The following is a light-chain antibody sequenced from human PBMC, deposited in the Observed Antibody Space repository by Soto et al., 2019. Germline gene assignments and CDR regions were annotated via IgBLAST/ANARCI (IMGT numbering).Light chain of an antibody. CDR1: PGVASW. Sequence: DIQMTQSPSSVSASVGDGVAITCRASPGVASWLAWYQQKPGKAPKLLIYAASNLQSGVPSRFSGSGSGTEFTLTISSLQPDDFATYYCQQYNSYLWTFGQGAKVDIK. J-gene: IGKJ1*01. CDR2: AAS. CDR3: QQYNSYLWT. V-gene: IGKV1D-16*01.